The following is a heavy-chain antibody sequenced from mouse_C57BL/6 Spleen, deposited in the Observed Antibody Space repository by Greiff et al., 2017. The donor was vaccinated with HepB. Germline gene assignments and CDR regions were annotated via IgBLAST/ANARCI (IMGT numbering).Heavy chain of an antibody. CDR1: GFTFSDYY. V-gene: IGHV5-12*01. Sequence: EVLLVESGGGLVQPGGSLKLSCAASGFTFSDYYMYWVRQTPEKRLEWVAYISNGGGSTYYPDTVKGRFTISRDNAKNTLYLQMSRLKSEDTAMYYCARGHGSSYYFDYWGQGTTLTVSS. D-gene: IGHD1-1*01. CDR2: ISNGGGST. J-gene: IGHJ2*01. CDR3: ARGHGSSYYFDY.